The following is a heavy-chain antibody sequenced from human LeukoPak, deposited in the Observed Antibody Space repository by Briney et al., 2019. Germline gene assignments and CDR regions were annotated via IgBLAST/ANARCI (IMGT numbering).Heavy chain of an antibody. V-gene: IGHV1-69*04. J-gene: IGHJ4*02. Sequence: EASVKVSCKASGYTFTGYYMHWVRQAPGQGLEWMGRIIPILGIANYAQKFQGRVTITADKSTSTAYMELSSLRSEDTAVYYCARANPGYSDYWGQGTLVTVSS. CDR2: IIPILGIA. CDR3: ARANPGYSDY. D-gene: IGHD3-22*01. CDR1: GYTFTGYY.